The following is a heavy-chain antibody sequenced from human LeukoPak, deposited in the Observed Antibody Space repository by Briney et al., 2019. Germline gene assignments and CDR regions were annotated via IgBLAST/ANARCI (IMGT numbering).Heavy chain of an antibody. CDR1: GGTFSSYA. J-gene: IGHJ4*02. V-gene: IGHV1-69*05. CDR3: ASYLYAVDTAMVDYYYFDY. D-gene: IGHD5-18*01. Sequence: SVKVSCKASGGTFSSYAISWVRQAPGQGLEWMGGIIPIFGTANYAQKFQGRVTITTDESTSTAYMELSSLRSEDTAVYYCASYLYAVDTAMVDYYYFDYWGQRTLVTVSS. CDR2: IIPIFGTA.